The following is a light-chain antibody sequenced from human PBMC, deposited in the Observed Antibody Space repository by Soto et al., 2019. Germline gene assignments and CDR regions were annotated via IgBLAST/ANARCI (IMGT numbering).Light chain of an antibody. V-gene: IGKV1-9*01. CDR1: QGISRY. Sequence: IQLTQSPSSLSASVRDSVTITCRASQGISRYLSWYQQKPGRAPKLLISAASTLQSGVPARFSGSGSGTDFTLSITSLQPEDFATYYCQRLNTYPVTFGGGTKVEIK. J-gene: IGKJ4*01. CDR2: AAS. CDR3: QRLNTYPVT.